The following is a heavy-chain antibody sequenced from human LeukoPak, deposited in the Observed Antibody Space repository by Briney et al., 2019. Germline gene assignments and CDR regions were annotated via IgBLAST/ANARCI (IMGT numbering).Heavy chain of an antibody. CDR3: AREIPRLYCSSTSCSIDY. CDR2: ISYDGSNK. D-gene: IGHD2-2*01. CDR1: GFTFSSYA. V-gene: IGHV3-30*04. J-gene: IGHJ4*02. Sequence: GGSLRLSCAASGFTFSSYAMHWVRQAPGKGLEWVAVISYDGSNKYYADSVKGRFTISRDNSKNTLYLQMNSLRAEDTAVYYCAREIPRLYCSSTSCSIDYWGQGTLVTVSS.